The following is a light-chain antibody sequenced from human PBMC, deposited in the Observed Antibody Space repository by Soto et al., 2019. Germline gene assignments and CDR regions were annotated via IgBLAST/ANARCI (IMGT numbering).Light chain of an antibody. Sequence: IQMTQSPTSLSASVGDRVTITCRPSQSIDKFLSWYQQKPGKAPKLLIYAASSLQSGVPSRFSGSGSGTDFKLTISSLQPEDFATYYCQQSYSTPTFGGGTKMDMK. J-gene: IGKJ4*01. CDR2: AAS. V-gene: IGKV1-39*01. CDR1: QSIDKF. CDR3: QQSYSTPT.